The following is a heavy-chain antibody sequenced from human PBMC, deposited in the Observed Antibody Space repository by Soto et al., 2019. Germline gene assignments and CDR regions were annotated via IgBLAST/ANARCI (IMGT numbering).Heavy chain of an antibody. CDR2: ISAFNGYT. D-gene: IGHD3-3*01. CDR3: SGGGPYYDVSKTWSEFGLGGDDY. V-gene: IGHV1-18*03. Sequence: QVQLLQSGAEVKKPGASVKVSCKASGYTFTNYGITWVRQAPGQGLEWMGWISAFNGYTSYAQNRQCRDTMPTGTSESTAYLVLRRRTEDDMAVYCWSGGGPYYDVSKTWSEFGLGGDDYWGQGTLVTVSS. J-gene: IGHJ4*02. CDR1: GYTFTNYG.